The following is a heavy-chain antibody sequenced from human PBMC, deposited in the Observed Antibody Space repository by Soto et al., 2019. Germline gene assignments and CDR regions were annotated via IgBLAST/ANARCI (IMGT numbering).Heavy chain of an antibody. D-gene: IGHD3-22*01. CDR2: IYYSGST. Sequence: QVQLQESGPGLVKPSQTLSLTCTVSGGSISSGGYYWSWIRQHPGKGLEWIGYIYYSGSTYYNPSLKSRVTISVDTSKNQFSLKLSSVTAADTAVYYCARGTDSSGYYYSSPPFDYWGQGTLVTVSS. V-gene: IGHV4-31*03. CDR1: GGSISSGGYY. J-gene: IGHJ4*02. CDR3: ARGTDSSGYYYSSPPFDY.